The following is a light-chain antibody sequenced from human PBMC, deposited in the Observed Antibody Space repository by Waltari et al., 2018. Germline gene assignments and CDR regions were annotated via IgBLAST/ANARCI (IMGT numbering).Light chain of an antibody. V-gene: IGKV2-30*02. Sequence: DVVMTQSPLSLHVSLGPQASITCRSSQSLVHTDGHTNLNWFQQSPGQSPRRLIDKVSNRGSGVPDRFSGSGSDTAFTRKISRVEAEDVGNYYCMQATNWPLTFGQGTKVEIQ. CDR3: MQATNWPLT. J-gene: IGKJ1*01. CDR2: KVS. CDR1: QSLVHTDGHTN.